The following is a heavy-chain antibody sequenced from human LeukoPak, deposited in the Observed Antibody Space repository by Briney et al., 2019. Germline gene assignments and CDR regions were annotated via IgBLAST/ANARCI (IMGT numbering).Heavy chain of an antibody. CDR3: ARQRRVVVINPPGY. CDR1: GGSISSSSYY. D-gene: IGHD3-22*01. CDR2: IYYSGST. Sequence: SETLSLTCTVSGGSISSSSYYWGWIRQPPGKGLEWIGSIYYSGSTYYNPSLKSRVTISVDTSKNQFPLKLSSVTAADTAVYYCARQRRVVVINPPGYWGQGTLVTVSS. V-gene: IGHV4-39*01. J-gene: IGHJ4*02.